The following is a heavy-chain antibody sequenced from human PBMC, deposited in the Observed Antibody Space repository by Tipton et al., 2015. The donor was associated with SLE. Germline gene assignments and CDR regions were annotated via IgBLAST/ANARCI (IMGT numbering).Heavy chain of an antibody. J-gene: IGHJ4*02. CDR1: GYHFPSYG. CDR3: AGYGYDSSGYDH. Sequence: QLVQSGAAVKKPGASVQVSCKVSGYHFPSYGISCVRQGPGQGLEWMGWNSAYTGNTNSAQKLQGRVNMTTDTATSTAYMQLRSLRSDDTAVYYGAGYGYDSSGYDHWGQGTLVTVSS. CDR2: NSAYTGNT. V-gene: IGHV1-18*01. D-gene: IGHD3-22*01.